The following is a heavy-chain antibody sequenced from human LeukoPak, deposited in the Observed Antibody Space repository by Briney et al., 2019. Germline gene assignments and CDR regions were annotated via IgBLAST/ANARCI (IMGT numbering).Heavy chain of an antibody. Sequence: PSETLSLTCAVYGGSFSGYYWSWIRQPPGKGLEWIGEINHSGSTNYNPSLKSRVTISVDTSKNQFSLKLSSVTAVDTAVYYCARGLDYYGSGSYYKNWGQGTLVTVSS. CDR2: INHSGST. D-gene: IGHD3-10*01. V-gene: IGHV4-34*01. CDR3: ARGLDYYGSGSYYKN. CDR1: GGSFSGYY. J-gene: IGHJ4*02.